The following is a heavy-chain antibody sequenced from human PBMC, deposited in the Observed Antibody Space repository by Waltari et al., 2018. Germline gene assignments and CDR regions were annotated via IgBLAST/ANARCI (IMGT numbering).Heavy chain of an antibody. J-gene: IGHJ3*02. CDR3: ARDWVFWTGNDFVI. V-gene: IGHV3-48*03. CDR2: ISSNGNDI. D-gene: IGHD3-3*01. CDR1: GFTFSSHY. Sequence: EVKLVESGGGFIQPGASLRLSCAASGFTFSSHYMNWVRQAPGKGLDGLSSISSNGNDIDYAASVKGRFTISRDNAENSLYLQMNNLRDEDTAVYYCARDWVFWTGNDFVIWGQGTMVTVSS.